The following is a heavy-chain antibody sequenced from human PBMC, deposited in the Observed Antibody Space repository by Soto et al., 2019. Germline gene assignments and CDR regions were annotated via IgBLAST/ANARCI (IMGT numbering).Heavy chain of an antibody. CDR2: IIPILGIA. V-gene: IGHV1-69*02. CDR1: GGTFSSST. D-gene: IGHD4-17*01. CDR3: ARVADGDYNWFDP. J-gene: IGHJ5*02. Sequence: QVQLVQSGAEVKKPGSSVKVSCKASGGTFSSSTISWVRQDPGQGLEWMGRIIPILGIANYAQKFQGRVTITADKSTSTAYMELSSLRSEDTAVYYCARVADGDYNWFDPWGQGTLVTVSS.